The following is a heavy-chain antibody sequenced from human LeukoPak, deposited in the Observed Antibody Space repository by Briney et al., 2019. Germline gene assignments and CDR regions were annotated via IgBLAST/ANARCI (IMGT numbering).Heavy chain of an antibody. J-gene: IGHJ5*02. D-gene: IGHD3-3*01. Sequence: GASVRVSCKTSGYSFTDYYIHWVRQAPGQELEWMAWINTKTGRTSSARKFQGRVTMTRDPSITTVYMDMAWLTSDDTAIYFCARADFIDAGPYLIGPWGQGTLVTVSS. CDR2: INTKTGRT. CDR1: GYSFTDYY. V-gene: IGHV1-2*02. CDR3: ARADFIDAGPYLIGP.